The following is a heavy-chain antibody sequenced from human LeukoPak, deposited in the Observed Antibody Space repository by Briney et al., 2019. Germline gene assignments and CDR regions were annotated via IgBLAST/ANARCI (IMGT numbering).Heavy chain of an antibody. D-gene: IGHD6-19*01. J-gene: IGHJ4*02. CDR2: MNPNSGNT. CDR3: TRGSSGRRDN. V-gene: IGHV1-8*01. CDR1: GYTFTSSD. Sequence: ASEKVSCKASGYTFTSSDINWVRHGTGQGLERMGWMNPNSGNTGYGQSFPGRITMTRDISIGTAYMELSNLTSEDTAIYYCTRGSSGRRDNWGQGTLVTVSA.